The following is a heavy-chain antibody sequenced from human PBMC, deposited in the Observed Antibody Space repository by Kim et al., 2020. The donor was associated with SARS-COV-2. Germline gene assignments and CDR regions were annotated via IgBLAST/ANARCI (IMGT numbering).Heavy chain of an antibody. D-gene: IGHD3-10*01. CDR2: INHSGST. J-gene: IGHJ4*01. CDR1: GGSFSGYY. V-gene: IGHV4-34*01. Sequence: SETLSLTCAVYGGSFSGYYWSWIRQPPGKGLEWIGEINHSGSTNYNPSLKSRVTISVDTSKNQFSLKLSSVTAADTAVYYCARLLISNYYGSGSRWGYF. CDR3: ARLLISNYYGSGSRWGYF.